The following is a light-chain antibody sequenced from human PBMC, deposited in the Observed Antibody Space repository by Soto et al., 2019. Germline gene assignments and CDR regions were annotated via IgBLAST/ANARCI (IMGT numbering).Light chain of an antibody. CDR3: QQYYSYST. CDR1: QSISDW. J-gene: IGKJ2*01. Sequence: DIQMTQSPSTLSASVGDRVTITCRASQSISDWLAWYQQKPGKAPKLLISKASNLESGVPSRFSGSESGTEFTLTISSLQPDDFATYYCQQYYSYSTFGQGTKLEIK. CDR2: KAS. V-gene: IGKV1-5*03.